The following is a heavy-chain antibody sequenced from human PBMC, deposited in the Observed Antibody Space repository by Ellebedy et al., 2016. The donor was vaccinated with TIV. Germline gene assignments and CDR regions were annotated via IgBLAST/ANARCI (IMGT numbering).Heavy chain of an antibody. CDR2: ISTISSY. J-gene: IGHJ4*02. CDR1: GFTFSSSW. D-gene: IGHD2-15*01. CDR3: SRGGGCGGGTCYYPDF. V-gene: IGHV3-21*01. Sequence: GESLKISCAASGFTFSSSWMTWVRQAPGKGLEWVSSISTISSYADSVRGRFTISRDNAKNSLYLQMNSLRAEDTAVYYCSRGGGCGGGTCYYPDFWGQGTLVTVSS.